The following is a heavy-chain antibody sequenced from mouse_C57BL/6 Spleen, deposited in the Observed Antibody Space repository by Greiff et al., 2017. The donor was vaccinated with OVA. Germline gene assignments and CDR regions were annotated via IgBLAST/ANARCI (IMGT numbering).Heavy chain of an antibody. CDR2: IWSGGST. CDR1: GFSLTSYG. CDR3: ASYYSNLYYYAMDY. D-gene: IGHD2-5*01. J-gene: IGHJ4*01. V-gene: IGHV2-2*01. Sequence: VKLMESGPGLVQPSQSLSITCTVSGFSLTSYGVHWVRQSPGKGLEWLGVIWSGGSTDYNAAFISRLSISKDNSKSQVFFKMNSLQADDTAIYYCASYYSNLYYYAMDYWGQGTSVTVSS.